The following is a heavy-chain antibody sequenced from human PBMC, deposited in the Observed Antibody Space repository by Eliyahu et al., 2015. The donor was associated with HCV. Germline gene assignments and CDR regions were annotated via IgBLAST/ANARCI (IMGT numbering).Heavy chain of an antibody. V-gene: IGHV3-30-3*01. CDR2: ISYDGSNK. J-gene: IGHJ3*02. D-gene: IGHD3-3*01. CDR1: GFTFSSYA. CDR3: ATKREGITIFGVVGYAFDI. Sequence: QVQLVESGGGVVQPGRSLRLSCAASGFTFSSYAXXWVRQAPGAGGGWVAVISYDGSNKYYADSVKGRFTISRDNSKNTLYLQMNSLRAEDTAVYYCATKREGITIFGVVGYAFDIWGQGTMVTVSS.